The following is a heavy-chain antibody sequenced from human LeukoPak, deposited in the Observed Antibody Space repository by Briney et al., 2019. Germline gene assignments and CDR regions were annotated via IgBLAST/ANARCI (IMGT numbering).Heavy chain of an antibody. CDR1: GFTFSSYA. CDR2: ISYDGSKK. Sequence: GRSLRLSCAASGFTFSSYAMHWVRQAPGKGLEWVAVISYDGSKKYYADSVKGRFTISRDNSKNTLYLQMNSLRAEDTAVYHCARAREMTTIALIDYWGQGTLVTVSS. J-gene: IGHJ4*02. D-gene: IGHD5-24*01. V-gene: IGHV3-30-3*01. CDR3: ARAREMTTIALIDY.